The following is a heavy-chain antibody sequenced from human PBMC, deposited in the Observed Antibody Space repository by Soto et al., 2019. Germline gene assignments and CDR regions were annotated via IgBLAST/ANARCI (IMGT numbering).Heavy chain of an antibody. D-gene: IGHD3-3*01. CDR2: FDPEDGET. V-gene: IGHV1-24*01. CDR3: ATQLSDFWSGNFAFDY. J-gene: IGHJ4*02. Sequence: ASVKVSCKVSGYTLTELSMHWVRQAPGKGLEWMGGFDPEDGETIYAQKFQGRVTMTEDTSTDTAYMELSSLRSEDTAVYYCATQLSDFWSGNFAFDYWGQGTLVTVSS. CDR1: GYTLTELS.